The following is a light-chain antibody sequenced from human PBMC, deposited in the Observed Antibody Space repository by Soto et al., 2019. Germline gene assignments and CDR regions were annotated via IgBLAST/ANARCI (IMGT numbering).Light chain of an antibody. CDR2: RAS. CDR1: QSINNW. Sequence: DIRMTQSPSTLSASVGDRVTITCRASQSINNWLAWYQKKPGQAPKLLIYRASSLENGVPSRFSGRGSGTEFIFTITSLQPDDFATYYCQQYSSDSTFGQGTKVEIK. V-gene: IGKV1-5*03. J-gene: IGKJ1*01. CDR3: QQYSSDST.